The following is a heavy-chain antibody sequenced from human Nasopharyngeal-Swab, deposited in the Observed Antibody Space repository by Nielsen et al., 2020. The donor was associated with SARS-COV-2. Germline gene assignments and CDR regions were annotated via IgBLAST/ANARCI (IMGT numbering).Heavy chain of an antibody. CDR3: ARARGAYGDYYYYYPDV. Sequence: WIRQSPSRGLEWLGRTYYRSKWYNDYAVSVKSRITINPDTSKNQFSLHLNSVTPEDTAVYYCARARGAYGDYYYYYPDVWGKGTTVTVPS. J-gene: IGHJ6*03. CDR2: TYYRSKWYN. V-gene: IGHV6-1*01. D-gene: IGHD4-17*01.